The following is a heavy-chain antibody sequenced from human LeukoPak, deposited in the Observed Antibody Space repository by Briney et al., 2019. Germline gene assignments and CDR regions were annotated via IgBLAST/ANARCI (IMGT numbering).Heavy chain of an antibody. CDR3: VKELYYYGSGGFDY. CDR2: ISSNGGST. Sequence: GGSLRLSCSASGFTFSSYAMHWVRQAPGKGLEYVSAISSNGGSTHYADSVKGRFTISRDNSKNTLYLQMSSLRAEDTAVYYCVKELYYYGSGGFDYWGQGTLVTVSS. V-gene: IGHV3-64D*06. CDR1: GFTFSSYA. D-gene: IGHD3-10*01. J-gene: IGHJ4*02.